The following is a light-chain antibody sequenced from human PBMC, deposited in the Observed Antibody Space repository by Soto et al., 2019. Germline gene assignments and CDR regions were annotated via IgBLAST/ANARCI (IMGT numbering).Light chain of an antibody. Sequence: ETVMTQSPATLSVSPGERATLSCWASQSVSSNLAWYQQKPGQAPRLLIYGASTRATGIPARFSGSGSGTEFTLTISSLQSEDFAVYYCQQYNNWLWTFGQGTKV. CDR3: QQYNNWLWT. J-gene: IGKJ1*01. V-gene: IGKV3-15*01. CDR1: QSVSSN. CDR2: GAS.